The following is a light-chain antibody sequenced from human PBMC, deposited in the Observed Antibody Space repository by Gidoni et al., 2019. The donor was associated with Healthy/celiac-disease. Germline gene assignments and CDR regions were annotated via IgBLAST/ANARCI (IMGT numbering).Light chain of an antibody. CDR3: QQYGSSSFT. CDR2: GAS. Sequence: VLTQSPGTLSLSPGERATLSCRASQSVSSSYLAWYQQKPGQAPRLLIYGASSRATGIPDRFSGSGSGTDFTLTISRLEPEDFAVYYCQQYGSSSFTFGQGTKVEIK. J-gene: IGKJ1*01. V-gene: IGKV3-20*01. CDR1: QSVSSSY.